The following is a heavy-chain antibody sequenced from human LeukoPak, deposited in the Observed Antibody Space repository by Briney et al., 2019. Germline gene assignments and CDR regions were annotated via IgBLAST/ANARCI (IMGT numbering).Heavy chain of an antibody. Sequence: SVKVSCKASGGTFSSYAISWVRQAPGQGLEWMGRIIPIFGTANYAQKFQGRATITTDESTSTAYMELSSLRSEDTAVYYCASTRSSGYYLFDYWGQGTLVTVSS. V-gene: IGHV1-69*05. CDR1: GGTFSSYA. J-gene: IGHJ4*02. D-gene: IGHD3-22*01. CDR2: IIPIFGTA. CDR3: ASTRSSGYYLFDY.